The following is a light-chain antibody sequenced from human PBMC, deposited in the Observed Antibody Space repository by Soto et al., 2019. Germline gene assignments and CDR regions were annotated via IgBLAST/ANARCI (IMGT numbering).Light chain of an antibody. V-gene: IGKV3-20*01. CDR1: QSLGSTF. CDR2: GAS. J-gene: IGKJ4*01. CDR3: QQYGRLPLS. Sequence: EILLTQSPGTLSLSPGDRATLSCRASQSLGSTFFAWYQQKSGQSPRLLIYGASDRATDVPDRFSGSGSGADFTLTISRLEPEDFAVYFCQQYGRLPLSFGGGTKVEIK.